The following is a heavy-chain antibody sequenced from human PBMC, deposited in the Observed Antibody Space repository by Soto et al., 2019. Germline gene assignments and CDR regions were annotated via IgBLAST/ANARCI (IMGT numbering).Heavy chain of an antibody. D-gene: IGHD3-22*01. CDR1: GYRFTSNS. Sequence: ASVKVCCAASGYRFTSNSMHWVRQAPGQRLEWMGWINAGNGNTKYSQKFQGRVTITRDTSASTAYMELSSLRSEDTAVYYCARDYYDSSGYYFFGYWGQGTLVTVSS. V-gene: IGHV1-3*01. CDR3: ARDYYDSSGYYFFGY. J-gene: IGHJ4*02. CDR2: INAGNGNT.